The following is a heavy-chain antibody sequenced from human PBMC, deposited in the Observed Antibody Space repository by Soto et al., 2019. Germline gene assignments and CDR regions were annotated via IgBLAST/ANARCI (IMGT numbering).Heavy chain of an antibody. J-gene: IGHJ4*02. CDR2: ISPMFGAA. V-gene: IGHV1-69*19. Sequence: QVQLVQSGAEMKKPGSSVKVSCQSSGGTFNTYAMNWVRQAPGQGPEWMGDISPMFGAANYAPKFQGRVTITADESTGTSYMQLSSLTSEDTALYFCAREVQVHTPAFVYWGQETLVTVS. D-gene: IGHD3-10*01. CDR3: AREVQVHTPAFVY. CDR1: GGTFNTYA.